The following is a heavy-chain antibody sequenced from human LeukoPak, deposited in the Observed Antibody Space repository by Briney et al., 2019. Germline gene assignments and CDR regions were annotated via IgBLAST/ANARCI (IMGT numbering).Heavy chain of an antibody. D-gene: IGHD3-3*01. CDR1: GGSISSYY. CDR2: IYTSGST. V-gene: IGHV4-4*07. J-gene: IGHJ3*02. Sequence: SETLSLTCTVSGGSISSYYWSWIRQPAGKGLEWIGRIYTSGSTNYNPSLKSRVTMSVDTSKNQFSLKLSSVTSADTAVYYCARDLRLEYYDFWSGYYYDAFDIWGQGTMVTVSS. CDR3: ARDLRLEYYDFWSGYYYDAFDI.